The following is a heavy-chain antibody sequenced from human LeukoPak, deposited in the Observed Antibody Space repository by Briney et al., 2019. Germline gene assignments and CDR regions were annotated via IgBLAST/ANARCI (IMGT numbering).Heavy chain of an antibody. J-gene: IGHJ6*02. CDR1: GFSFSTYE. V-gene: IGHV3-48*03. CDR3: ARNGFWSGNYHYYGMDV. CDR2: IETSGNTI. D-gene: IGHD3-3*01. Sequence: GGSLRLSCAASGFSFSTYEMNWVRQVPGKGLEWASYIETSGNTIHYADSVKGRFTMSRDNAKKSLYLQMNSPRAEDTAVYYCARNGFWSGNYHYYGMDVWGQGTTVTVSS.